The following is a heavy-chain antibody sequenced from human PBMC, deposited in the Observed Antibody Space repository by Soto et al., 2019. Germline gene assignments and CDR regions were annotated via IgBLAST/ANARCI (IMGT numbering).Heavy chain of an antibody. V-gene: IGHV4-34*01. J-gene: IGHJ5*02. CDR3: ARDRATMVRGVIPRWFDP. D-gene: IGHD3-10*01. CDR1: GGSFSGYY. Sequence: SETLSLTCAVYGGSFSGYYWSWIRQPPGKGLEWIGEINHSGSTNYNPSLKSRVTISVDTSKNQFSLKLSSVTAADTAVYYCARDRATMVRGVIPRWFDPWGQGTRVTVPQ. CDR2: INHSGST.